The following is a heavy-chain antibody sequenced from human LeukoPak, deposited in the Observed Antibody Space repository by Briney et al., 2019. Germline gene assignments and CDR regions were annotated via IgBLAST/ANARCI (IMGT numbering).Heavy chain of an antibody. CDR2: INTDGRIT. J-gene: IGHJ4*02. D-gene: IGHD1-26*01. CDR3: TRDGGSFCDFDY. Sequence: PGGSLGLSCVASGFSFRNYAIHGVRQAPGKGLEYVSVINTDGRITYYADSVKGRFTISRDNSKNTVYLQMGSLRGEDMAVYYCTRDGGSFCDFDYWGQGALVTVSS. V-gene: IGHV3-64*02. CDR1: GFSFRNYA.